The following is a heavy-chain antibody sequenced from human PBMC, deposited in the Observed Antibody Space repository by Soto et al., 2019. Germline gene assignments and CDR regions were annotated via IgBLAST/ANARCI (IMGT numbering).Heavy chain of an antibody. Sequence: GGSLRLSCAASGFTFSSYSMNWVRQAPGKGLEWVSSISSSSSYIYYADSVKGRFTISRDNAKNSLYLQMNSLRAEDTAVYYCARIGAAHAFDIWGQGTMVTVPS. CDR1: GFTFSSYS. CDR3: ARIGAAHAFDI. J-gene: IGHJ3*02. V-gene: IGHV3-21*01. D-gene: IGHD6-6*01. CDR2: ISSSSSYI.